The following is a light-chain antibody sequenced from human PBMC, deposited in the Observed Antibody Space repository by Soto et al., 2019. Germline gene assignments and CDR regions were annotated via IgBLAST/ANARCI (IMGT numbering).Light chain of an antibody. Sequence: IQLTQSPSSLSASVGDSVTITCRASEGISSFLSWYQQKPGKAPKLLIYAASTLQSGVPSRFSGSGSGTDFTLTISSLQPEDVVTYYCQQLNSYPITFGQGTILEIK. V-gene: IGKV1-9*01. J-gene: IGKJ5*01. CDR3: QQLNSYPIT. CDR2: AAS. CDR1: EGISSF.